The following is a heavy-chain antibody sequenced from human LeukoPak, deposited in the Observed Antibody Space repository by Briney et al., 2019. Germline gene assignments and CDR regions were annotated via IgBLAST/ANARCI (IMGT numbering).Heavy chain of an antibody. V-gene: IGHV1-24*01. CDR3: ATLQWELLGRFDP. CDR2: FDPEDGET. D-gene: IGHD1-26*01. J-gene: IGHJ5*02. Sequence: ASVKVSCKASGYTFTGYYMHWVRQAPGKGLEWMGGFDPEDGETIYAQKFQGRVTMTEDTSTDTAYMELSSLRSEDTAVYYCATLQWELLGRFDPWGQGTLVTVSS. CDR1: GYTFTGYY.